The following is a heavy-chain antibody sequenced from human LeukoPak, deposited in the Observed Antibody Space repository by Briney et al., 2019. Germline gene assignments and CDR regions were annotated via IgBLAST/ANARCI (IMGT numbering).Heavy chain of an antibody. CDR2: ISGSGGST. CDR3: ARDPYNTGGYAAFDI. Sequence: PGASLRLSCAASGFTFSSYAMSWVRQAPGKGLEWVSAISGSGGSTYYADSVKGRFTISRDNAKNSLYQQMNSLRVEDTAVYYCARDPYNTGGYAAFDIWGQGTMVTVSS. J-gene: IGHJ3*02. CDR1: GFTFSSYA. V-gene: IGHV3-23*01. D-gene: IGHD3-22*01.